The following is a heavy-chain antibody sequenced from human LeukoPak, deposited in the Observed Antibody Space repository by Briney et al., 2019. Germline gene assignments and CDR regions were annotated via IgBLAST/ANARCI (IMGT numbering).Heavy chain of an antibody. D-gene: IGHD6-13*01. V-gene: IGHV4-34*01. CDR3: ARGRSSKIVYYMDV. J-gene: IGHJ6*03. Sequence: SETLSLTCAVYGGSFSGYYWIWIRQPPGKGLEWIGEINHSGSTNYNPSLKSRVTISVDTSKNQFSLKLSSVTAADTAVYYCARGRSSKIVYYMDVWGKGTTVTVSS. CDR2: INHSGST. CDR1: GGSFSGYY.